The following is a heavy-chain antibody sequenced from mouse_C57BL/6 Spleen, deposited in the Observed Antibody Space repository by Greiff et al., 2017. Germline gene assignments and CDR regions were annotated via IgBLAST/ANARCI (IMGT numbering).Heavy chain of an antibody. CDR2: ISYDGSN. D-gene: IGHD1-1*02. J-gene: IGHJ2*01. CDR1: GYSITSGYY. Sequence: EVQLVESGPGLVKPSQSLSLTCSVTGYSITSGYYWNWIRQFPGNKLEWMGYISYDGSNNYNPSLKNRISITRDTSKNQFFLKLNAVTTEDTATYYCARDRGSPYYFDYWGQGTTLTVSS. V-gene: IGHV3-6*01. CDR3: ARDRGSPYYFDY.